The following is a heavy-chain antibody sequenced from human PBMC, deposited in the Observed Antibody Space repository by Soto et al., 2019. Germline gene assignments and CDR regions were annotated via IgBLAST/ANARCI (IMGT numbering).Heavy chain of an antibody. J-gene: IGHJ6*02. Sequence: SETLSLTCAVYGGSFSGYYWSWIRQPPGKGLEWIGEINHSGSTNYNPSLKSRVTISVDTSKNQFSLRLSSVTAADTAVYYCARVAGYCSGGSCYSVFSYYYGMDVWGQGTTVTV. CDR3: ARVAGYCSGGSCYSVFSYYYGMDV. CDR2: INHSGST. V-gene: IGHV4-34*01. CDR1: GGSFSGYY. D-gene: IGHD2-15*01.